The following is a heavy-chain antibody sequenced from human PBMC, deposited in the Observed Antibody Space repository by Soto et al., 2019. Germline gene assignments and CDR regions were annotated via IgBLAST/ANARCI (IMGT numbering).Heavy chain of an antibody. J-gene: IGHJ6*02. V-gene: IGHV1-69*12. CDR1: GGTFSSYA. Sequence: QVHLVQSGAEVKKPGSSVKVSCKASGGTFSSYAISWVRQAPGQGLEWMGGIIPIFGTANYAQKFQGRVTITADESTSTSYMELSSLRSEDTAVYYCARSDEYYYGSGSYSLYYYYYGMDVWGQGTTVTVSS. D-gene: IGHD3-10*01. CDR2: IIPIFGTA. CDR3: ARSDEYYYGSGSYSLYYYYYGMDV.